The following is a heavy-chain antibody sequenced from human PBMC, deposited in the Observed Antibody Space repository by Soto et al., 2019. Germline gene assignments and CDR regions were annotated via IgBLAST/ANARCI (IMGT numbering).Heavy chain of an antibody. J-gene: IGHJ6*02. CDR3: ARRQRFDFWSSYSYSNHGLDV. Sequence: SETLFLTCAVSGGSVSSDNSWTWVRQPPGKSLEWIGEVFHSGNSNSNPSLKSRVTMSVDKSKNQFSLRLNSVTAADTAVYYCARRQRFDFWSSYSYSNHGLDVWGQGTKVPVSS. CDR2: VFHSGNS. D-gene: IGHD3-3*01. V-gene: IGHV4-4*02. CDR1: GGSVSSDNS.